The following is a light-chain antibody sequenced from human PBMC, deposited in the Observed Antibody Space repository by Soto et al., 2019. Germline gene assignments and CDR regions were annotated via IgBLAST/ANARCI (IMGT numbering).Light chain of an antibody. CDR1: QSVSSSH. CDR3: QQYDGSPIT. V-gene: IGKV3-20*01. J-gene: IGKJ5*01. Sequence: EIVLTQSPGTLSLSPGERATLSCRASQSVSSSHLAWYQQKPGQPPRLLIYGASSRATGIPDRFSGSGSGTDFTLTISRLEPEDFAVYYCQQYDGSPITFGQGTRLEIK. CDR2: GAS.